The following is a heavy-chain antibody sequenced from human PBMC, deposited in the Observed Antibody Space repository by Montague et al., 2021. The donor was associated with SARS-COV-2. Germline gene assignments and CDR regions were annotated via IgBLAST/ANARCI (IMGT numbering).Heavy chain of an antibody. CDR1: GFTFSSHS. J-gene: IGHJ4*02. V-gene: IGHV3-21*01. CDR2: ISSSSSYI. CDR3: ARDRGGSYPLDY. D-gene: IGHD1-26*01. Sequence: SLRLSCAASGFTFSSHSMNWVRQAPGKGLEWVSSISSSSSYIYYADSGKGRFTISRDNAKNSLYLQMNSLRAEDTAVYYSARDRGGSYPLDYWGQGTLVTVSS.